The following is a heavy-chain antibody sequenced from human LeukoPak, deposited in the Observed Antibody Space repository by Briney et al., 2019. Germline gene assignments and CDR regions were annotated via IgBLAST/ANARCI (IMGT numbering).Heavy chain of an antibody. J-gene: IGHJ4*02. D-gene: IGHD3-9*01. CDR1: GFTFSSYS. Sequence: GGSLRLSCAASGFTFSSYSMNWVRQAPGKGLEWVSSISSSSSYIYYADSVKGRFTISRDNAKNSLYLQMNSLRAEDTAVYYCARGGWLRYFDWLLREIDYWGQGTLVTVSS. CDR3: ARGGWLRYFDWLLREIDY. V-gene: IGHV3-21*01. CDR2: ISSSSSYI.